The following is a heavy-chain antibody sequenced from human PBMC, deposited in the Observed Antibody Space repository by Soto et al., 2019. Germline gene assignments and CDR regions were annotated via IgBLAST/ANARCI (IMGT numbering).Heavy chain of an antibody. J-gene: IGHJ5*02. Sequence: GGSLRLSCAASGFTFSSYGMHWVRQAPGKGLEWVAVIWYDGSNKYYADSVKGRFTISRDNSKNTLYLQMNSLRAEDTARYYCARDRNFLISRYSSSWLSMRAGARFDPWGQGTLVTVSS. CDR1: GFTFSSYG. CDR3: ARDRNFLISRYSSSWLSMRAGARFDP. V-gene: IGHV3-33*01. CDR2: IWYDGSNK. D-gene: IGHD6-13*01.